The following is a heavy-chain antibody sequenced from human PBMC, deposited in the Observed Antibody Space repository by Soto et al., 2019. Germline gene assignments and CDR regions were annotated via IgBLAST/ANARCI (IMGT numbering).Heavy chain of an antibody. CDR2: INAGNGNT. J-gene: IGHJ4*02. V-gene: IGHV1-3*01. Sequence: GASVKVSCKASGYTFTSYAMHWVRQAPGQRLEWMGRINAGNGNTKYSQKFQGRVTITRDTSASTAYMELSSLRSEDTAAYYCVHSSGYYSFDYWGRGTLVTVSS. CDR1: GYTFTSYA. CDR3: VHSSGYYSFDY. D-gene: IGHD3-22*01.